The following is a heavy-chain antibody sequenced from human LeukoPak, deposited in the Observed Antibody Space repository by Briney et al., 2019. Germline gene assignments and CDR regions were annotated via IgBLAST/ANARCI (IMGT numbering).Heavy chain of an antibody. Sequence: PGGSLRLSCAASGFTFSSYSMNWVRQAPGKGLEWVSYISSSSSTIYYADSVKGRFTISRDNAKNSLYLQMNSLRAEDTAVYYCARDNREQQLFYGMDVWGQGTTVTVSS. J-gene: IGHJ6*02. V-gene: IGHV3-48*04. D-gene: IGHD6-13*01. CDR1: GFTFSSYS. CDR2: ISSSSSTI. CDR3: ARDNREQQLFYGMDV.